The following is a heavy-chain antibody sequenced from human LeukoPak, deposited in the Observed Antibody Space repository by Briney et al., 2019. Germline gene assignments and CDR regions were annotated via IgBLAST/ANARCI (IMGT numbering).Heavy chain of an antibody. CDR1: GYTFTSYG. D-gene: IGHD3-16*02. V-gene: IGHV1-8*02. J-gene: IGHJ6*02. CDR2: MNPNSGNT. Sequence: GASVKVSCKASGYTFTSYGISWVRQAPGQGLEWMGWMNPNSGNTGYAQKFQGRVTMTRNTSISTAYMELSSLRSEDTAVYYCAGGRSPRRYMDVWGQGTTVTVSS. CDR3: AGGRSPRRYMDV.